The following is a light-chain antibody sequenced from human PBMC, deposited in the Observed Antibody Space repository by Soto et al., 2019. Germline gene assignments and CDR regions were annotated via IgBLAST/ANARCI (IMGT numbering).Light chain of an antibody. CDR1: SSDVGGYNY. J-gene: IGLJ2*01. CDR3: SSYTSTITVI. CDR2: DVS. V-gene: IGLV2-14*01. Sequence: QSALTQPASVSGSPGQSITLSCTGTSSDVGGYNYVSWYQQHPGKAPKLMIYDVSNRPSGVSNRFSGSKSGNTASLTISGLQAEDEGDYYCSSYTSTITVIFGGGTQLTVL.